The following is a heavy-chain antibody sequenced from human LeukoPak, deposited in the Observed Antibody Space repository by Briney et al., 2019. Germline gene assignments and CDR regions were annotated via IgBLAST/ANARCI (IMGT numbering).Heavy chain of an antibody. Sequence: GSSLRLSCVGSGFTFSNYAMHWVRQAPGKGLEWVTIISYDARNKYFADSVNGRFTVSRDNSKNTVYLQMNSLRVDDTAVYFCAGFWGSHRLEYWGQGTPVIVSS. J-gene: IGHJ4*02. CDR2: ISYDARNK. D-gene: IGHD3-16*01. CDR1: GFTFSNYA. CDR3: AGFWGSHRLEY. V-gene: IGHV3-30*04.